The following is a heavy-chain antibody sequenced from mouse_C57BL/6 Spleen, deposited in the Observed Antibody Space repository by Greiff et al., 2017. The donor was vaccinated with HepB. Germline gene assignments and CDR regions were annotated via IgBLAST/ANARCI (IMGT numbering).Heavy chain of an antibody. CDR3: ARDMDYDYAWFAY. CDR2: ISYDGSN. J-gene: IGHJ3*01. D-gene: IGHD2-4*01. Sequence: EVKLVESGPGLVKPSQSLSLTCSVTGYSITSGYYWNWIRQFPGNKLEWMGYISYDGSNNYNPSLKNRISITRDTSKNQFFLKLNSVTTEDTATYYCARDMDYDYAWFAYWGQGTLVTVSA. CDR1: GYSITSGYY. V-gene: IGHV3-6*01.